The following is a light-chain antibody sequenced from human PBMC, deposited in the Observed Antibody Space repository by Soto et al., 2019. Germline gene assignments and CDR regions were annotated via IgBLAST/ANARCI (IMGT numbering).Light chain of an antibody. CDR3: QQYGYSAYT. CDR2: GAS. Sequence: ESVLTQSPGTLSLSQGERATLSCRASQSVTSDFLAWYQQRPGQAPRLLIFGASKRAPGTPDRFSGSGSGTDVTLTISRLEPEYFAVYYCQQYGYSAYTFGQGTKREIK. CDR1: QSVTSDF. V-gene: IGKV3-20*01. J-gene: IGKJ2*01.